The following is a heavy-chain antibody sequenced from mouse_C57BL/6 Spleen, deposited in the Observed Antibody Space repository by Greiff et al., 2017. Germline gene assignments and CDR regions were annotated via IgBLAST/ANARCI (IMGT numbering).Heavy chain of an antibody. D-gene: IGHD3-2*02. V-gene: IGHV1-82*01. J-gene: IGHJ4*01. Sequence: QVQLQQSGPELVKLGASVKISCKASGYAFRSSWMNWVKQRPGKGLEWIGRIYPGDGDTNYNGKFKGKATLTADKSSSTAYMQPSSLTSEDSAVYYCARRSGYDAMDYWGQGTSVTVSS. CDR1: GYAFRSSW. CDR2: IYPGDGDT. CDR3: ARRSGYDAMDY.